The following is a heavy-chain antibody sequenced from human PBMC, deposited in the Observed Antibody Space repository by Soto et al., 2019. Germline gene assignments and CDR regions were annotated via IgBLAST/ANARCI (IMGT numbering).Heavy chain of an antibody. CDR1: GFTFSDYY. CDR2: ISSSSSYT. CDR3: ARDHRSVREVWSGKWDKPYGMDV. V-gene: IGHV3-11*06. D-gene: IGHD3-3*01. J-gene: IGHJ6*02. Sequence: GGSLRLSCAASGFTFSDYYMSWIRKAPGKGLEWVSYISSSSSYTNYADSVKGRFTISRDNAKNSLYLQMNSLRAEDTAVYYCARDHRSVREVWSGKWDKPYGMDVWGQGTTVTVSS.